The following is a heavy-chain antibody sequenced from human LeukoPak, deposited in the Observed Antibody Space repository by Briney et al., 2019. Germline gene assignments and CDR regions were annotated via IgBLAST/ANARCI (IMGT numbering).Heavy chain of an antibody. J-gene: IGHJ4*02. V-gene: IGHV3-66*01. CDR1: GFAVSSNY. CDR2: IYSGGST. Sequence: GGSLRLSCAASGFAVSSNYMSWVRQAPGKGLEWVSVIYSGGSTYYADSVKGRFTISRDNSKNTLYLQMNSLRAEDTAVYYCARDIGVGATTTFDYWGQGTLVTVSS. CDR3: ARDIGVGATTTFDY. D-gene: IGHD1-26*01.